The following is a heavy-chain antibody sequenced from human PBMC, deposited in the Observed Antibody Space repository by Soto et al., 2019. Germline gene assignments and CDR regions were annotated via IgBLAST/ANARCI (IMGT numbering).Heavy chain of an antibody. CDR3: ARDSPVTTFYYYYYYGMDV. V-gene: IGHV4-30-4*01. Sequence: SETLSLTCTVSGGSISSGDYYWSWIRQPPGKGLEWIGYIYYSGSTYYNPSLKSRVTISVDTSKNQFSLKLSSVTAADTAVYYCARDSPVTTFYYYYYYGMDVWGQGTTVTVSS. J-gene: IGHJ6*02. CDR1: GGSISSGDYY. D-gene: IGHD4-17*01. CDR2: IYYSGST.